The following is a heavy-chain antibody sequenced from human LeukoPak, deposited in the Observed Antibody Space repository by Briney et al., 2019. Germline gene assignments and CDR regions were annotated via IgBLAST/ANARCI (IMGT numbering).Heavy chain of an antibody. CDR1: GFTFSSYW. D-gene: IGHD3-16*01. J-gene: IGHJ4*02. V-gene: IGHV3-7*01. CDR3: AKDPDGFWGSGYFDY. CDR2: IKQDGSEK. Sequence: GGSLRLSCAASGFTFSSYWMSWVRQAPGKGLEWVANIKQDGSEKYYVDSVKGRFTISRDNAKNSLYLQMNSPRAEDTGVYYCAKDPDGFWGSGYFDYWGQGTLVTVSS.